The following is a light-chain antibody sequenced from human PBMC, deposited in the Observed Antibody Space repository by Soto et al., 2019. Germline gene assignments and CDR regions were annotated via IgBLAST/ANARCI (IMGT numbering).Light chain of an antibody. CDR1: QSVSTG. J-gene: IGKJ2*01. Sequence: EIVMTQSPAALSVSPGEGATLYCRSSQSVSTGLAWYQQKPGLPPRLLNYSASTRATGVPARFSGSGSGTEFTLTISSLHSDDFAIYYGQQYDQRYTFGQGTKLEIK. CDR3: QQYDQRYT. V-gene: IGKV3-15*01. CDR2: SAS.